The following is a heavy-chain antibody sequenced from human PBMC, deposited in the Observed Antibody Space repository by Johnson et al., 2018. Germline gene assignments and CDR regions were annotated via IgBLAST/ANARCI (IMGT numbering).Heavy chain of an antibody. CDR1: GGTFSSYA. CDR2: IIPIFGPA. J-gene: IGHJ6*02. CDR3: ARGVIEAARPYYYYGMDV. Sequence: QVQLVQSGAEVKKPGSSVKVSCKASGGTFSSYAISWVRQAPGQGLEWLGGIIPIFGPADYAQKFPGRVTITEDESTSTAYMELSSPRAEDTAVDYCARGVIEAARPYYYYGMDVWGQGTTVTVSS. V-gene: IGHV1-69*01. D-gene: IGHD6-6*01.